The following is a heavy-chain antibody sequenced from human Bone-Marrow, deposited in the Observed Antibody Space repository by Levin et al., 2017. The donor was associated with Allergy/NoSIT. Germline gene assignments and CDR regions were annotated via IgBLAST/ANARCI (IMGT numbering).Heavy chain of an antibody. CDR3: ARERGDSDAVDI. CDR2: IYYTGNT. V-gene: IGHV4-30-4*01. D-gene: IGHD2-21*02. J-gene: IGHJ3*02. Sequence: SQTLSLTCTVSGGSISNGDDYWSWIRQPPGKGLEWIGYIYYTGNTYYNPSLKSRVTISADTSKNQFSLKISSVTAADTAVYYCARERGDSDAVDIWGQGTMVTVSS. CDR1: GGSISNGDDY.